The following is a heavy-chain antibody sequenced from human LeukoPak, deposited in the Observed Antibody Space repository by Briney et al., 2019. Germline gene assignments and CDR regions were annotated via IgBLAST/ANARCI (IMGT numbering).Heavy chain of an antibody. D-gene: IGHD1-26*01. CDR1: GFTFGAYY. CDR2: ISDSGSSI. V-gene: IGHV3-11*01. CDR3: ASGGIYYGAAFDF. J-gene: IGHJ4*02. Sequence: GGSLRLSCAASGFTFGAYYMSWIRQAPGKGLEWVSYISDSGSSIYNADSVKGRFTISRDNAKNSLYLQMNSLRAEDTALYYCASGGIYYGAAFDFWGQGSLVTVSA.